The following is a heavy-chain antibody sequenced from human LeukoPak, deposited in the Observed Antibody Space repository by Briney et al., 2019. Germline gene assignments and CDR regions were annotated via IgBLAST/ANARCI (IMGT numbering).Heavy chain of an antibody. J-gene: IGHJ5*02. CDR3: ANPVSNYYDSSGYYWDWFDP. Sequence: GGSLRLSCAASGFTFSSYAMSWVRQAPGKGLDWVSAISGSGGSTYYADSVKGRFTISRDNSKNTLYLQMNSLRAEDTAVYYYANPVSNYYDSSGYYWDWFDPWGQGTLVTVSS. CDR1: GFTFSSYA. D-gene: IGHD3-22*01. V-gene: IGHV3-23*01. CDR2: ISGSGGST.